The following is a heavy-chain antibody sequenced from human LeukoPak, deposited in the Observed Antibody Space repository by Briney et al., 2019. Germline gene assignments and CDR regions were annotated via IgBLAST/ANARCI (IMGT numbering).Heavy chain of an antibody. CDR2: INPDSGGT. D-gene: IGHD6-13*01. J-gene: IGHJ4*01. CDR3: ARVRGDSSWYGLDY. Sequence: ASVKVSCKTSGYTFTGYYIHWVRQAPGQGLEWMGWINPDSGGTNYARKFQGRVTMTRDTSISAGYMELSGLRPDDTAVFYCARVRGDSSWYGLDYWGQGTLVSVSS. V-gene: IGHV1-2*02. CDR1: GYTFTGYY.